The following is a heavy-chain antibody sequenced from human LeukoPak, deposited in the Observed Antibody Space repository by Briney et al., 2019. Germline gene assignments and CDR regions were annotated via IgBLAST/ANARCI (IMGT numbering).Heavy chain of an antibody. CDR3: AKDRIVGTTRFLDY. CDR2: TSFDGSNK. Sequence: GGSLRLSCAASGFTFNTFGMHWVRQAPGKGLEWMAVTSFDGSNKYYADSVKGRFTISRDNSKNTLYLQMNSLRAEGTAVYYCAKDRIVGTTRFLDYWGPGTLVTVSS. CDR1: GFTFNTFG. D-gene: IGHD1-26*01. V-gene: IGHV3-30*18. J-gene: IGHJ4*02.